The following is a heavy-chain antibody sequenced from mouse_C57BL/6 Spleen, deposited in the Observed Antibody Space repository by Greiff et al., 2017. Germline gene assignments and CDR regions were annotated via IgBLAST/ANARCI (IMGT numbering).Heavy chain of an antibody. CDR1: GFSLTSYG. Sequence: VKLMESGPGLVQPSQSLSITCTVSGFSLTSYGVHWVRQSPGKGLEWLGVIWSGGSTDNNAAFISRLSISKDNSKSQVFFKMNSLQADDTAIYYCAREGKLYDAMDYWGQGTSVTVSS. CDR3: AREGKLYDAMDY. J-gene: IGHJ4*01. CDR2: IWSGGST. V-gene: IGHV2-2*01.